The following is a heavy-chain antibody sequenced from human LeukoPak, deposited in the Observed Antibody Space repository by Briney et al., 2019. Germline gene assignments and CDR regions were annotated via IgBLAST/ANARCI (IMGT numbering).Heavy chain of an antibody. D-gene: IGHD3-16*01. CDR2: FDPEDGET. CDR3: ATDGGQLRSYFDY. CDR1: GYTFTGYY. Sequence: RRASVKVSCKASGYTFTGYYMHWVRQAPGKGLEWMGGFDPEDGETIYAQKFQGRVTMTEDTSTDTAYMELSSLRSEDTAVYYCATDGGQLRSYFDYWGQGTLVTVSS. V-gene: IGHV1-24*01. J-gene: IGHJ4*02.